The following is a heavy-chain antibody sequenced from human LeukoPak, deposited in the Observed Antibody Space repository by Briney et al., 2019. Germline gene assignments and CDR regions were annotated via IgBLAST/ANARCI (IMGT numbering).Heavy chain of an antibody. Sequence: SETLSLTCAVSGYSISSGYYWGWIRQPPGKGLEWIGSIYHSGSTYYNPSLKSRVTISVDTSKNQFSLKLSSVTAADTAVYYCARPVGALDAFDIWGQGTIVTVSS. CDR1: GYSISSGYY. J-gene: IGHJ3*02. D-gene: IGHD1-26*01. CDR3: ARPVGALDAFDI. V-gene: IGHV4-38-2*01. CDR2: IYHSGST.